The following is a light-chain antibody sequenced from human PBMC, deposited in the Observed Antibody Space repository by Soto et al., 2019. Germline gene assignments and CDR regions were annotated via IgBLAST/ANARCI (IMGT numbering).Light chain of an antibody. CDR2: DAS. CDR1: QDINKY. J-gene: IGKJ4*01. V-gene: IGKV1-33*01. CDR3: QQSENGPLT. Sequence: DLQMTQSPSSLSASVGDGITITCQASQDINKYLNWYQQKLGKAPKLLIYDASNLQRGVPSRFSGSGSGTHFSLSISSLQPEDIATYYCQQSENGPLTFGGGTKVEIK.